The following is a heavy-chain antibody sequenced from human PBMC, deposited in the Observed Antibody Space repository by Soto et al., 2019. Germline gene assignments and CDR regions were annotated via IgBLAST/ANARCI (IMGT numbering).Heavy chain of an antibody. V-gene: IGHV1-8*01. CDR3: ARGRVDYGDYGNPVRYMDV. J-gene: IGHJ6*03. Sequence: QVQLVQSGAEVKKPGASVRVSCKASGYTFTSYDINWVRQATGQGLEWMGWMNPNSGNTGYAQKFQGRVTMTRNTSISTAYMELSSLRSEDTAVYYCARGRVDYGDYGNPVRYMDVWGKGTTVTVSS. CDR1: GYTFTSYD. CDR2: MNPNSGNT. D-gene: IGHD4-17*01.